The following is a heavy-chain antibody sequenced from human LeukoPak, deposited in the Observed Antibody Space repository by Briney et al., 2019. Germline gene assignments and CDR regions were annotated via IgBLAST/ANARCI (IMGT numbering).Heavy chain of an antibody. J-gene: IGHJ4*02. CDR3: AREGGIAAAAIDY. D-gene: IGHD6-13*01. CDR2: IYYSGST. Sequence: SETLSLTCTVSGGSISSSGYYWGWIRQPPGTGLEWIGSIYYSGSTYYNPSLKSRVTISVGTSKDQFSLKLSSVTAADTAVYYCAREGGIAAAAIDYWGQGTLVTVSS. V-gene: IGHV4-39*07. CDR1: GGSISSSGYY.